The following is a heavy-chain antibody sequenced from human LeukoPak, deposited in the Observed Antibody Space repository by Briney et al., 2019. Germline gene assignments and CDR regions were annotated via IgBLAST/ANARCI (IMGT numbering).Heavy chain of an antibody. CDR1: GFTFSSHD. Sequence: GGSLRLSCAASGFTFSSHDMNWVRQAPGKGLEWVSSISSSSSYIYYADSVKGRFTISRDNAKNSLYLQMNSLRAEDTAVYYCARAYYYDSSGYHPWGQGTLVTVSS. V-gene: IGHV3-21*01. D-gene: IGHD3-22*01. CDR3: ARAYYYDSSGYHP. CDR2: ISSSSSYI. J-gene: IGHJ5*02.